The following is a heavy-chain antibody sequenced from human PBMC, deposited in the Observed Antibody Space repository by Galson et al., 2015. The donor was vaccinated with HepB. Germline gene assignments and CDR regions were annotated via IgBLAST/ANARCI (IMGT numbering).Heavy chain of an antibody. CDR2: IHHSGPT. CDR3: ASGSFGVFDY. J-gene: IGHJ4*02. D-gene: IGHD1-14*01. CDR1: GGSISSSSYY. V-gene: IGHV4-61*03. Sequence: LSLTCTVSGGSISSSSYYWSWIRQPPGKGLEWIGYIHHSGPTNYNPSLKSRVTISIDTSKNHFSLRLTSVTAADTAVYFCASGSFGVFDYWGQGALVTVSS.